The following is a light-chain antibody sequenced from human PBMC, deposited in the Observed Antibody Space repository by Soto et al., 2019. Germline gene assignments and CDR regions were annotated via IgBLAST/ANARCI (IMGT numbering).Light chain of an antibody. CDR1: SSDVGSYDL. CDR2: EVT. CDR3: CSYATSSTPHVI. J-gene: IGLJ2*01. Sequence: QSVLTQPASVSGSPGQSITISCTGTSSDVGSYDLVSWYQQHPGKAPKLMIYEVTKRPSGVSNRFSGSKSGSTASLTISGLQAEDEADYYCCSYATSSTPHVIFGGGTKVTVL. V-gene: IGLV2-23*02.